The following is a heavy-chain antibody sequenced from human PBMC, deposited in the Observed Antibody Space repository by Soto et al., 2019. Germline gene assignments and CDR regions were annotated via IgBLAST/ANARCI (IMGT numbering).Heavy chain of an antibody. CDR2: INHSGST. CDR3: ARGRGSGSYYLIYYYYYRMDV. D-gene: IGHD3-10*01. Sequence: SVTLSLTCAVYRWSFIGYYLSWIRERRGTGLEWIGEINHSGSTNYNPSLKSRVTISVDTSKNQFSLKLSSVTAADTAVYYCARGRGSGSYYLIYYYYYRMDVWGQGTTVT. J-gene: IGHJ6*02. CDR1: RWSFIGYY. V-gene: IGHV4-34*01.